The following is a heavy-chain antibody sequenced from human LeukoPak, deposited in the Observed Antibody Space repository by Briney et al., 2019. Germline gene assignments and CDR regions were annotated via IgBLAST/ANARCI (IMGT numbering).Heavy chain of an antibody. CDR2: IYYSGST. Sequence: PSETLSLTCTVSGGSISSYYWSWIRQPPGKGLEWIGHIYYSGSTNYNPSLKSRLTISVDTSKNQFSLKLSSVTAADTAVYYCARAQGGCYSSRCLDYWGQGALVTVSS. CDR1: GGSISSYY. D-gene: IGHD6-13*01. V-gene: IGHV4-59*01. J-gene: IGHJ4*02. CDR3: ARAQGGCYSSRCLDY.